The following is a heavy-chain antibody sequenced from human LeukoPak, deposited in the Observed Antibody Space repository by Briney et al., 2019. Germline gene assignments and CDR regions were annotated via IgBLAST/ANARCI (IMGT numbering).Heavy chain of an antibody. J-gene: IGHJ4*02. Sequence: PGGSLRLSCAASGFTFSTYWMSWVRQAPGKGLEWVANIKQDGSEKDYVDSVKGRFTISRDNAKNSLYLQVNSLRVEDTAVYYCAKLAKYFYGSETYYFFEHWGQGTPVTASS. D-gene: IGHD3-10*01. V-gene: IGHV3-7*01. CDR1: GFTFSTYW. CDR2: IKQDGSEK. CDR3: AKLAKYFYGSETYYFFEH.